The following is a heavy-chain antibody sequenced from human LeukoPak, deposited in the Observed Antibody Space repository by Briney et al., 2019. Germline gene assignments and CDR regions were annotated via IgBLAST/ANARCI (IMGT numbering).Heavy chain of an antibody. D-gene: IGHD3-22*01. CDR1: GFTFNTYT. J-gene: IGHJ6*02. CDR2: IYSGGST. Sequence: PGGSLRLSCVASGFTFNTYTMTWVRRAPGKGLEWVSVIYSGGSTYYADSVKGRFTISRHNSKNTLYLQMNSLRAEDTAVYYCARDSYYDSSGYYYYYGMDVWGQGTTVTVSS. V-gene: IGHV3-53*04. CDR3: ARDSYYDSSGYYYYYGMDV.